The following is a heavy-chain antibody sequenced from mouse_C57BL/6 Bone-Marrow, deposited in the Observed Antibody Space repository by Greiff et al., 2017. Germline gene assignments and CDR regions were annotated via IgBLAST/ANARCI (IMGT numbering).Heavy chain of an antibody. Sequence: QVQLQQSGAELVRPGSSVKLSCKASGYTFTSYWTDWVKQRPGQGLEWIGNIYPSDSETHYNQKFKDKATLTVDKSSSTAYMQLSSLTSEDSAVYYCARRGSSGYGWFAYWGQGTLVTVSA. V-gene: IGHV1-61*01. J-gene: IGHJ3*01. CDR3: ARRGSSGYGWFAY. D-gene: IGHD3-2*02. CDR1: GYTFTSYW. CDR2: IYPSDSET.